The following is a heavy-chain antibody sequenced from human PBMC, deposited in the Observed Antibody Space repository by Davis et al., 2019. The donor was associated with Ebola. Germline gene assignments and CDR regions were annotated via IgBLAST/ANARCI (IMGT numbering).Heavy chain of an antibody. Sequence: MPSETLSLTCNVSGGSISTYYWSWIRQSPGKGLEWIGYIYYSGSTNYNPSLKSRVTISVDTSKNQFSLKLSSVTAADTAVYYCARGTHYYDSSGYYSWFDPWGQGTLVTVSS. CDR2: IYYSGST. CDR3: ARGTHYYDSSGYYSWFDP. J-gene: IGHJ5*02. V-gene: IGHV4-59*01. D-gene: IGHD3-22*01. CDR1: GGSISTYY.